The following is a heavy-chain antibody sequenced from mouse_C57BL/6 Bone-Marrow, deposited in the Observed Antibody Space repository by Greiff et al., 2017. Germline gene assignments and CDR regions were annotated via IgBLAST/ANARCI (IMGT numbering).Heavy chain of an antibody. CDR2: IYPRSGNT. CDR3: AREGYLGFDY. CDR1: GYTFTSYG. Sequence: QVQLKESGAELARPGASVKLSCKASGYTFTSYGISWVKQRTGQGLEWIGEIYPRSGNTYYNEKFKGKATLTADKSSSTAYMELRSLTSEDSAVYFCAREGYLGFDYWGQGTTLTVSA. V-gene: IGHV1-81*01. J-gene: IGHJ2*01. D-gene: IGHD2-2*01.